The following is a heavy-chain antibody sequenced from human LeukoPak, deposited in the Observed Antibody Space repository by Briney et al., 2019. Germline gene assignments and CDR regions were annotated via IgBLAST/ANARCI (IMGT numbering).Heavy chain of an antibody. CDR2: ISYDGSNK. D-gene: IGHD4-17*01. J-gene: IGHJ4*02. Sequence: GGSLRLSCAASGFTFGSYGMHWVRQAPGKGLEWVAVISYDGSNKYYADSVKGRFTISRDNSKNTLYLQMNSLRAEDTAVYYCARAAVTTLQDYFDYWGQGTLVTVSS. CDR3: ARAAVTTLQDYFDY. V-gene: IGHV3-30*03. CDR1: GFTFGSYG.